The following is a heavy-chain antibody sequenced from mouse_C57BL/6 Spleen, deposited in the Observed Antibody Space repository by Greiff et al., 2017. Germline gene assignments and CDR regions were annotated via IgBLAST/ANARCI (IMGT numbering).Heavy chain of an antibody. CDR1: GYTFTSYW. Sequence: VQLQQPGAELVKPGASVKLSCKASGYTFTSYWMQWVKQRPGQGLEWIGEIDPSDSYTNYNQKFKGKATLTVDPSSSTAYMPLSSLTSEDSAVDYCARKEKWLHYAMDYWGQGTSVTVSS. J-gene: IGHJ4*01. D-gene: IGHD2-2*01. CDR3: ARKEKWLHYAMDY. CDR2: IDPSDSYT. V-gene: IGHV1-50*01.